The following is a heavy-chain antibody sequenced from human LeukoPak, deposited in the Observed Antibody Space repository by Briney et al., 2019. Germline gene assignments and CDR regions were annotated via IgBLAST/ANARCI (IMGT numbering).Heavy chain of an antibody. CDR2: INPNSGGT. CDR3: ARGGLYCSSTSCSIKWGMDV. Sequence: ASVKVSCKASGYTFTGYYMHWVRQAPGQGLGWMGWINPNSGGTNYAQKFQGWVTMTRDTSISTAYMELSRLRSDDTAVYYCARGGLYCSSTSCSIKWGMDVWGKGTTVTVSS. CDR1: GYTFTGYY. V-gene: IGHV1-2*04. D-gene: IGHD2-2*01. J-gene: IGHJ6*04.